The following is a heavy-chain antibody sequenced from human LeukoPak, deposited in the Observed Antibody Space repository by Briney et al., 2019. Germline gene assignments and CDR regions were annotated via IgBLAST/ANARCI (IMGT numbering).Heavy chain of an antibody. CDR3: ARLGNDFWSGYSYYYYMDV. V-gene: IGHV4-4*09. J-gene: IGHJ6*03. Sequence: SETLSLTCTVSGGSISSYYWSWIRQPPGKGLEWIGYIYTSGSTNYNPSLKSRVTISVDTSKNQFSLKLSSVTAADTAVYYCARLGNDFWSGYSYYYYMDVWGKGTTVTVSS. CDR2: IYTSGST. CDR1: GGSISSYY. D-gene: IGHD3-3*01.